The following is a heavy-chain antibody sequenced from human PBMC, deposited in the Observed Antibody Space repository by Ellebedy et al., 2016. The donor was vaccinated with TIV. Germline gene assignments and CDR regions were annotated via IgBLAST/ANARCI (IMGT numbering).Heavy chain of an antibody. CDR2: ISYDGSNK. CDR1: GFTFSSYG. V-gene: IGHV3-30*18. J-gene: IGHJ3*02. Sequence: GESLKISCAASGFTFSSYGMHWVRQAPGKGLEWVAVISYDGSNKYYADSVKGRFTISRDNSKNTLYLQMNSLRAEDTAVCYCAKGRRITILYDAFDIWGQGTMVTVSS. CDR3: AKGRRITILYDAFDI. D-gene: IGHD3-3*01.